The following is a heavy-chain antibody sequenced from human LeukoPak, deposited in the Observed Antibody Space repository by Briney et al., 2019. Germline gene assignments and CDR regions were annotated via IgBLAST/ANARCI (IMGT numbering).Heavy chain of an antibody. J-gene: IGHJ5*02. D-gene: IGHD4-17*01. V-gene: IGHV1-8*01. CDR3: ARGLKPDYGDYFWFDP. Sequence: ASVKVSCKASGYTFTSYDINWVRQATGQGLGWVGWMNPNSGNTGYAQKFQGRVTMTRNTSISTAYMELSSLRSEDTAVYYCARGLKPDYGDYFWFDPWGQGTLVTVSS. CDR1: GYTFTSYD. CDR2: MNPNSGNT.